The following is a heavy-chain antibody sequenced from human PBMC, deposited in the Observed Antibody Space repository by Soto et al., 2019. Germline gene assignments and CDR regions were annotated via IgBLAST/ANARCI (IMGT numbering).Heavy chain of an antibody. V-gene: IGHV4-59*08. D-gene: IGHD2-21*01. CDR3: ARPIVASKGSFHI. CDR1: GGSISSYY. Sequence: SETLSLTCTVSGGSISSYYWNWIRQPPGKGLEWIGTIYYSGTTYYNPSLKSRVTISVDTSKNQFSLKLSSVTAADTAVYYCARPIVASKGSFHIWGQGTMVTVSS. J-gene: IGHJ3*02. CDR2: IYYSGTT.